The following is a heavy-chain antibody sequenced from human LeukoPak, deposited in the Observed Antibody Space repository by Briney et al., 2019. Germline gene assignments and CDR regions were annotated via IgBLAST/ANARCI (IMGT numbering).Heavy chain of an antibody. Sequence: GSSVKVSCKASGGTFSSYTISWVRQAPGQGLEWMGRIIPILGIANYAQKFQGRVTITADKSTSTAYMKLSSLRSEDTAVYYCAREFTIFGVVINIWEYGMDVWGQGTTVTVSS. CDR2: IIPILGIA. CDR1: GGTFSSYT. CDR3: AREFTIFGVVINIWEYGMDV. V-gene: IGHV1-69*04. J-gene: IGHJ6*02. D-gene: IGHD3-3*01.